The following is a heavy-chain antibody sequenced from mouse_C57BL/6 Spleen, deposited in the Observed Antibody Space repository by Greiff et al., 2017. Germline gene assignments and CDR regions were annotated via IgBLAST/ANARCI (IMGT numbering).Heavy chain of an antibody. CDR1: GFTFSSYG. CDR2: ISSGGSYT. D-gene: IGHD1-1*01. V-gene: IGHV5-6*01. CDR3: AREGYYGGYAMDY. J-gene: IGHJ4*01. Sequence: EVQRVESGGDLVKPGGSLKLSCAASGFTFSSYGMSWVRQTPDKRLEWVATISSGGSYTYYPDSVKGRFTISRDKAKNTLYLQMSSLKSEDTAMYYCAREGYYGGYAMDYWGQGTSVTVSS.